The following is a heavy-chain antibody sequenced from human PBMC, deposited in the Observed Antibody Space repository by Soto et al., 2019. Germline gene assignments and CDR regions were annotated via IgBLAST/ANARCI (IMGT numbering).Heavy chain of an antibody. CDR2: ISSSGSTI. CDR1: GFTFSDYY. J-gene: IGHJ6*02. D-gene: IGHD3-10*01. V-gene: IGHV3-11*01. Sequence: LRLSCAASGFTFSDYYMSWIRQAPGKGLEWVSYISSSGSTIYYADSVKGRFTISRDNAKNSLYLQMNSLRAEDTAVYYCARESNYGSGSYPPRYYYGMDAWGQGTTVTVSS. CDR3: ARESNYGSGSYPPRYYYGMDA.